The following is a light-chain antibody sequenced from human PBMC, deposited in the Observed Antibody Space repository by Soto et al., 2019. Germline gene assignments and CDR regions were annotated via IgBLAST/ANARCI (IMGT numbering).Light chain of an antibody. CDR1: QSISNH. Sequence: DIQMTQSPSSLSASVEDRVIITCQASQSISNHLNWYQQKPGKAPKXLLFAASSWQSGVPSRFSGSGSGPDCTLTISSLQPEDVATYYCQQSYSSPPTLGQGTKVDIK. CDR3: QQSYSSPPT. V-gene: IGKV1-39*01. J-gene: IGKJ1*01. CDR2: AAS.